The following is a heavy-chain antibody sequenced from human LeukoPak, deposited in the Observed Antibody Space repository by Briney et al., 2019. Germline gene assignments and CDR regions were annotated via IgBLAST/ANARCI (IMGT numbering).Heavy chain of an antibody. V-gene: IGHV1-2*02. Sequence: GASVKVSCKASGYTFTSYYMHWVRQAPGQGLEWMGWINPNSGGTNYAQKFQGRVTMTRDTSISTAYMELSRLRSDDTAVYYCARAGYCSSTSCLVPFGYWGQGTLVTVSS. CDR2: INPNSGGT. J-gene: IGHJ4*02. D-gene: IGHD2-2*01. CDR1: GYTFTSYY. CDR3: ARAGYCSSTSCLVPFGY.